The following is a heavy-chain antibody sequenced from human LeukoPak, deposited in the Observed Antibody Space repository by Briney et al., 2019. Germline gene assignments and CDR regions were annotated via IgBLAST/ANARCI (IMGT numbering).Heavy chain of an antibody. Sequence: SETLSLTCAVYGESLSNYYWSWIRQPPGKGLEWIGEINHYGSTNYNPSLKSRITISVDTSKNLFSLKLSSVTAADTAVYYCARAGPGYSYGYTPFSFDSWGQGTLVTVSS. J-gene: IGHJ4*02. CDR3: ARAGPGYSYGYTPFSFDS. CDR1: GESLSNYY. V-gene: IGHV4-34*01. D-gene: IGHD5-18*01. CDR2: INHYGST.